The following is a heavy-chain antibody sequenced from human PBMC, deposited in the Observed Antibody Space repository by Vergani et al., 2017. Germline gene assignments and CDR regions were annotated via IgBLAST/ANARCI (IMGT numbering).Heavy chain of an antibody. CDR3: ARDRAXTQILYYCYYGMDV. Sequence: EVQLVESGGGLVQPGGSLRLSCAASGFTVSSNYMSWVRQAPGKGLEWVSVIYSGGSTYYADSVKGRFTISRDNSKNTLYLQMNSLRAEDTAVYYCARDRAXTQILYYCYYGMDVWGQGTTVTVSS. CDR2: IYSGGST. D-gene: IGHD3-10*01. V-gene: IGHV3-66*02. J-gene: IGHJ6*02. CDR1: GFTVSSNY.